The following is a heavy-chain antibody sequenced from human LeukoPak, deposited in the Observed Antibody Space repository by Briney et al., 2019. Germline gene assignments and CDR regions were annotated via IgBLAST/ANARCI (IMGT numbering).Heavy chain of an antibody. D-gene: IGHD5-18*01. CDR3: ARRSGRQLWYISAGELDY. V-gene: IGHV1-2*02. Sequence: GASVKVSCKASGYTFTGYYMHWVRQAPGQGLEWMGWINPNSGGTNYAQKFQGRVTMTRDTSISTAYMELSRLRSDDTAVYYCARRSGRQLWYISAGELDYWGQGTLVTVSS. CDR1: GYTFTGYY. CDR2: INPNSGGT. J-gene: IGHJ4*02.